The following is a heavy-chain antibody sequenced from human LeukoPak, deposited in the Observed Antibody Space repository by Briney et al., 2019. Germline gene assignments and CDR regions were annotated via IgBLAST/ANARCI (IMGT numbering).Heavy chain of an antibody. J-gene: IGHJ4*02. D-gene: IGHD3-22*01. CDR1: GFTFTNAW. CDR3: AREKPFYDSSGYYYPIAFDY. CDR2: INWNGGST. V-gene: IGHV3-20*04. Sequence: GGSLRLSCAASGFTFTNAWMSWVRQAPGKGLEWVSGINWNGGSTGYADSVKGRFTIARDNAKNSLYLQMNSLRAEDTALYYCAREKPFYDSSGYYYPIAFDYWGQGTLVTVSS.